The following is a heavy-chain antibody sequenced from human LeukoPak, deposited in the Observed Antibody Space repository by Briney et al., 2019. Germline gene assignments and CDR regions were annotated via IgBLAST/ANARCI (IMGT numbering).Heavy chain of an antibody. J-gene: IGHJ4*02. V-gene: IGHV1-18*01. CDR2: ISAYNGNT. CDR1: GYTFTSYG. CDR3: AREGWVGATLAY. D-gene: IGHD1-26*01. Sequence: ASVKVSCKASGYTFTSYGISWVRQAPGQGLEWMGWISAYNGNTNYAQKLQGRVTMTTDTSTSTVYMELSSLRSEDTAVYYCAREGWVGATLAYWGQGTLVTVSS.